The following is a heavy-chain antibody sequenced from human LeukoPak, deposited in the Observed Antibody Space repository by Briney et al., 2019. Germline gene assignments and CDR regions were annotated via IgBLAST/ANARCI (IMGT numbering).Heavy chain of an antibody. CDR2: MNPNSGNT. J-gene: IGHJ6*02. V-gene: IGHV1-8*03. CDR3: ARVLNLESLYDILTGYSTVYGYYGMDV. CDR1: GYTFTSYD. Sequence: ASVKVSCKASGYTFTSYDINWVRQATGQGLEWMGWMNPNSGNTGYAQKFQGRVTITRNTSISTAYMELSSLRSEDTAVYYCARVLNLESLYDILTGYSTVYGYYGMDVWGQGTTVTVSS. D-gene: IGHD3-9*01.